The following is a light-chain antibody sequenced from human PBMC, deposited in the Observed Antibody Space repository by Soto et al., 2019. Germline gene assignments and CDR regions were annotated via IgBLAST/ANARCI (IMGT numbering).Light chain of an antibody. CDR3: QQANSFPLT. CDR1: QGISSW. Sequence: IEMAQLPCFVSASVGDRVAMCRRASQGISSWLAWYQQKAGKAPKLLIYAASSLQSGVPSRFSGSGSGTDFTLTISSLQPEDFATYYCQQANSFPLTFGGGTKVDIK. CDR2: AAS. J-gene: IGKJ4*01. V-gene: IGKV1-12*01.